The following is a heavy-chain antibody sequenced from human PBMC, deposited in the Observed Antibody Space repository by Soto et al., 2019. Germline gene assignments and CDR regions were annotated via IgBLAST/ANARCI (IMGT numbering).Heavy chain of an antibody. J-gene: IGHJ3*02. V-gene: IGHV1-46*01. D-gene: IGHD2-2*03. CDR2: INPSGGST. Sequence: ASVKVSCKASGYTFTSYYMHWVRQAPGQGLEWMGIINPSGGSTSYAQKFQGRVTMTRDTSTSTVYMELSSLRSEDTAVYYCARELDIVVVPAASPVGDAFDIWGQGTMVTVSS. CDR1: GYTFTSYY. CDR3: ARELDIVVVPAASPVGDAFDI.